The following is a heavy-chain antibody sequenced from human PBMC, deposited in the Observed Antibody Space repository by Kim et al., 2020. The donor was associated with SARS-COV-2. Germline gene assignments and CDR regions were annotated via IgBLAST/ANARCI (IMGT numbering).Heavy chain of an antibody. CDR2: ISYDGSNK. D-gene: IGHD2-2*02. V-gene: IGHV3-30-3*01. Sequence: GGSLRLSCAASGFTFSSYAMHWVRQAPGKGLEWVAVISYDGSNKYYADSVKGRFTISRDNSKNTLYLQMNSLRAEDTAVYYCARVSGYCSSTSCYTPFDYWGQGTLVTVSS. CDR1: GFTFSSYA. J-gene: IGHJ4*02. CDR3: ARVSGYCSSTSCYTPFDY.